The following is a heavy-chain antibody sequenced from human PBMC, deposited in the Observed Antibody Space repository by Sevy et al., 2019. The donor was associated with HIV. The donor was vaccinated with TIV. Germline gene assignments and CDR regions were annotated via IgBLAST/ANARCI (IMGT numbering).Heavy chain of an antibody. V-gene: IGHV4-30-4*01. Sequence: SETLSLTCTVSGGSISSGDYYWSWIRQPPGKGLEWIGYLYYSGSTYYNPSLKSRVTISVDTSKNQFSLKLSSVTAADTAVYYCARERSRDDYVWGSYFDYWGQGTLVTVSS. D-gene: IGHD3-16*01. CDR2: LYYSGST. CDR3: ARERSRDDYVWGSYFDY. CDR1: GGSISSGDYY. J-gene: IGHJ4*02.